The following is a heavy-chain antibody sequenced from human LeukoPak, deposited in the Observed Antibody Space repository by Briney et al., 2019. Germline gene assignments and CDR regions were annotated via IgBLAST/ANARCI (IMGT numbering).Heavy chain of an antibody. D-gene: IGHD1-26*01. Sequence: GGSLRLSCAGSGFTFSSFSMNWVRQAPGKGLEWVSSISSSSRYIYYADSVKGRFTISRDNAKNSLFLQMNSLRAEDTAVYYCVSGSPAGDYWGQGTLVTVSS. CDR3: VSGSPAGDY. V-gene: IGHV3-21*01. J-gene: IGHJ4*02. CDR2: ISSSSRYI. CDR1: GFTFSSFS.